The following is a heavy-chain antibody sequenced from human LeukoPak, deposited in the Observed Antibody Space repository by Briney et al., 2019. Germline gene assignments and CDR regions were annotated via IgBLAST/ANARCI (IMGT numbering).Heavy chain of an antibody. D-gene: IGHD6-6*01. CDR1: GGTFSSYA. Sequence: SVKVSCKASGGTFSSYAISWVRQAPGQGLEWMGGIIPIFGTANYAPKFQGRVTITADESTSTAYMELSSLRSEDTAVYYCARYSSSSSWFDPWGQGTLVTVSS. CDR2: IIPIFGTA. V-gene: IGHV1-69*13. CDR3: ARYSSSSSWFDP. J-gene: IGHJ5*02.